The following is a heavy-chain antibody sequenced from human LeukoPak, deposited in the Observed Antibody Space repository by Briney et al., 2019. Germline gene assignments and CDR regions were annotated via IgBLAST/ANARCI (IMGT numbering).Heavy chain of an antibody. J-gene: IGHJ4*02. CDR1: GFSLSSYF. Sequence: PGGSLRLSCEASGFSLSSYFTSWIRQAPGKGLEWISYITNTGRSTNYADAVKGRFTISRDNGKQSVYLEMTDLRAEDTAVYYCAREASGNYHVFDSWGQGTLVIVSS. D-gene: IGHD6-25*01. V-gene: IGHV3-11*04. CDR3: AREASGNYHVFDS. CDR2: ITNTGRST.